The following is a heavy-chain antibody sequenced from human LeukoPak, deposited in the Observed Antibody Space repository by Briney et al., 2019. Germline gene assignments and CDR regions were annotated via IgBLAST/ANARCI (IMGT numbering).Heavy chain of an antibody. CDR1: GGSFSGYY. CDR2: INHSGST. CDR3: ARWSWTYDTLNWFDP. D-gene: IGHD3-9*01. V-gene: IGHV4-34*01. Sequence: PSETLSLTCAVYGGSFSGYYWSWIRQPPGKGLEWIGEINHSGSTNYNPSLKSRVTISVDTSKNQFSLKLSSVTAADTAVYYCARWSWTYDTLNWFDPWGQGTLVTVSS. J-gene: IGHJ5*02.